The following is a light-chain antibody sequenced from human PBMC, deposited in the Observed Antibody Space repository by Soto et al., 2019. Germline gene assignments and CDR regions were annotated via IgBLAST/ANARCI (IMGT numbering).Light chain of an antibody. J-gene: IGLJ3*02. CDR2: TSD. CDR3: ATWEGSLSGRV. CDR1: SSNVGYHF. Sequence: QSVLTQPPSASGTPGQRVTISCSGSSSNVGYHFVSWYQHLPGPAPRLLIYTSDQRPSRVPDRFSGSKSGASASLAISGLRADDAGDYYCATWEGSLSGRVFGGGTKLTVL. V-gene: IGLV1-47*02.